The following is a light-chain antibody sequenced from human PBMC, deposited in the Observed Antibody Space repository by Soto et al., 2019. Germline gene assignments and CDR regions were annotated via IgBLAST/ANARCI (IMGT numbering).Light chain of an antibody. J-gene: IGKJ1*01. CDR2: DVF. CDR1: QDIRSW. CDR3: QQYGSSGT. Sequence: DNPITRGPPTLPASPHDKVTITFGVSQDIRSWLAWYRQKPGKDPELLIYDVFTLQSGVPSRFSGTGSGTEFTLTFSRLEPEDFAVYYCQQYGSSGTFGQGTKVDIK. V-gene: IGKV1-5*01.